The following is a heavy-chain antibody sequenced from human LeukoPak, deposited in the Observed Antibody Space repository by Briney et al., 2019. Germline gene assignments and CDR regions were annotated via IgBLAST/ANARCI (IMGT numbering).Heavy chain of an antibody. CDR3: ARGDGGARDLDY. CDR2: ISWNSGSI. CDR1: GFTFDDYA. V-gene: IGHV3-9*01. Sequence: GGSLRLSCAASGFTFDDYAMHWVRQAPGKGLEWVSGISWNSGSIGYADSVKGRFTISRDNAKNSLYLQMNSLRAEDTALYYCARGDGGARDLDYWGQGTLVTVSS. J-gene: IGHJ4*02. D-gene: IGHD1-26*01.